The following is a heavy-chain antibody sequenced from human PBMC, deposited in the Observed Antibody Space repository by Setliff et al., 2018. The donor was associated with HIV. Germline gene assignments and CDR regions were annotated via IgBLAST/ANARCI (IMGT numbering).Heavy chain of an antibody. CDR2: IRSSGSAM. CDR3: ARGVDLLTSPSYYYYYMDV. Sequence: GGSLRLSCAASGFTFSRYEMNWVRQAPGKGLEWVSYIRSSGSAMYYADSVKGRFTISIDNAKNSLSLPMNSLRAGDTAVYYCARGVDLLTSPSYYYYYMDVWGKGTTVTVSS. CDR1: GFTFSRYE. J-gene: IGHJ6*03. V-gene: IGHV3-48*03. D-gene: IGHD3-9*01.